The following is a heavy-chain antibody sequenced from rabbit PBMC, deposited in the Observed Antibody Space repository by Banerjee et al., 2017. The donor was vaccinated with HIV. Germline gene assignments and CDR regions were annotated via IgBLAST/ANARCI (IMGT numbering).Heavy chain of an antibody. D-gene: IGHD1-1*01. CDR3: ASGYSDVYFNL. CDR2: IDTGSSSSS. J-gene: IGHJ4*01. V-gene: IGHV1S45*01. Sequence: QEQLEESGGDLVKPEGSLTLTCTASGFTISTTYWICWVRQAPGKGLEWIACIDTGSSSSSYYASWAKGRFTISKTSSTTVTLQMTSLTAADTATYFCASGYSDVYFNLWGQGTLVTVS. CDR1: GFTISTTYW.